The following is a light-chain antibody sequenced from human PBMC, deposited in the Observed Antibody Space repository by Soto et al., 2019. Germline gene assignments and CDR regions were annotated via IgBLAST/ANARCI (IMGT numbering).Light chain of an antibody. V-gene: IGKV1-5*01. CDR1: QSISTF. J-gene: IGKJ4*01. CDR2: DAS. Sequence: DIQMTQSPSTLSASVGDRSTITCRASQSISTFLAWYQQKQGKXPQXXIYDASILNSGVPSTFSGSGSGTELSLTISSLQPYDFETYYCQQANSFPLTFGGGTKVDIK. CDR3: QQANSFPLT.